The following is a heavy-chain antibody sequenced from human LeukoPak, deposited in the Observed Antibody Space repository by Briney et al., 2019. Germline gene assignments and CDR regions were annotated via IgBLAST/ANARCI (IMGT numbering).Heavy chain of an antibody. D-gene: IGHD6-6*01. J-gene: IGHJ3*02. Sequence: SQTLSLTCTVSGGSINSGSYYWSSIRQPAGKVLECIGRIYTSGSTNYNTSLKSRVTISVDTPKNQLSLKLSSVTAADTAVYYCASSSTDRGAFDIWGQGTMVTVSS. CDR3: ASSSTDRGAFDI. V-gene: IGHV4-61*02. CDR2: IYTSGST. CDR1: GGSINSGSYY.